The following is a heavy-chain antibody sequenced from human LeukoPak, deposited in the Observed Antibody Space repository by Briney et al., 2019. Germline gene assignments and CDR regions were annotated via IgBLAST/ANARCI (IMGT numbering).Heavy chain of an antibody. V-gene: IGHV3-33*06. CDR1: GFIFTDYG. D-gene: IGHD4-11*01. J-gene: IGHJ4*02. CDR3: AKDAQRGFDYSNSFQY. Sequence: GSLRLSCAASGFIFTDYGFHWVRQAPGKGLEWVAAIWSDATNMFYANSVKGRFFIQRDDYQNTVYLEMSSLRAEDTAVYYCAKDAQRGFDYSNSFQYWGQGSLVTVSS. CDR2: IWSDATNM.